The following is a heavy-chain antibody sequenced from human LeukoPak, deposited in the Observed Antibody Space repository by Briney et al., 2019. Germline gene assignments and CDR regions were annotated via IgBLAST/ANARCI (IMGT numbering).Heavy chain of an antibody. V-gene: IGHV1-2*02. Sequence: ASVKVSCKASGYSFTGYYIHWVRQAPGQGLEWMGWIKPNNGGTKYAQKFQGRVTMTRDSSISTAYLELSSLRSDDTTLYYCARGGRFGSGTDRYYLHIMDAWGQGTTVIVSS. CDR3: ARGGRFGSGTDRYYLHIMDA. CDR1: GYSFTGYY. D-gene: IGHD3-10*01. J-gene: IGHJ6*02. CDR2: IKPNNGGT.